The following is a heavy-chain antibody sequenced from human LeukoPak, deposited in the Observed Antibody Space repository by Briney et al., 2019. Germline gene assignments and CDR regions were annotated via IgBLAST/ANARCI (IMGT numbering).Heavy chain of an antibody. V-gene: IGHV3-48*01. CDR2: ISSSSSTI. CDR3: ARLGYSYGLPYYYMDV. Sequence: PGGSLRLSCAASGFTFSSYSMNLVRQAPGKGLEWVSYISSSSSTIYYADSVKGRFTISRDNAKNSLYLQMNNQRAEDTAVYYCARLGYSYGLPYYYMDVWGKGTTVAVSS. D-gene: IGHD5-18*01. CDR1: GFTFSSYS. J-gene: IGHJ6*03.